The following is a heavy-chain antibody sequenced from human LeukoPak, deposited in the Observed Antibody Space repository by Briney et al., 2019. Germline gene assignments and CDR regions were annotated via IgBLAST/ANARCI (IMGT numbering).Heavy chain of an antibody. Sequence: SETLSHTCIVSGVSISSSNSYWGWIRQPPGKGLEWIGSIYYSGNTYYNASLKSQVSISIDTSKNQFSLELTSVTAADTAVYYCARQTGSGLFILPGGQGTLVTVSS. V-gene: IGHV4-39*01. CDR2: IYYSGNT. CDR3: ARQTGSGLFILP. CDR1: GVSISSSNSY. J-gene: IGHJ4*02. D-gene: IGHD3/OR15-3a*01.